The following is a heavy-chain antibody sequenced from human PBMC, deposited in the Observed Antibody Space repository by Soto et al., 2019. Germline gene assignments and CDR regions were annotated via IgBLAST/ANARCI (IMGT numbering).Heavy chain of an antibody. CDR1: GFTFSVYS. CDR2: ISSASNYI. V-gene: IGHV3-21*01. D-gene: IGHD3-10*01. Sequence: VQLVESGGGLVKPGGSLRLSCAASGFTFSVYSMNWVRQAPGKGLEWVSSISSASNYIYYADSVKGRFTISRDNGKNSVYLQMNSLRVEDTGVYYCARRATSRVANGEWQQQQVGYWGQGTLVTVSS. J-gene: IGHJ4*02. CDR3: ARRATSRVANGEWQQQQVGY.